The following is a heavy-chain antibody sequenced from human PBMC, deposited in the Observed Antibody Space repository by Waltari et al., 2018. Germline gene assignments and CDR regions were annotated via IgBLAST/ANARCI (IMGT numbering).Heavy chain of an antibody. Sequence: EVQLLESGGGLVQPGGSLRLSCAASGFTFSSYAMSWVRQAPGKGLEWVSVIYSGGSTYYADSVKGRFTISRDNSKNTLYLQMNSLRTEDTAVYYCAKPLEVGATGAYAFDIWGQGTMVTVSS. CDR3: AKPLEVGATGAYAFDI. V-gene: IGHV3-23*03. CDR2: IYSGGST. D-gene: IGHD1-26*01. CDR1: GFTFSSYA. J-gene: IGHJ3*02.